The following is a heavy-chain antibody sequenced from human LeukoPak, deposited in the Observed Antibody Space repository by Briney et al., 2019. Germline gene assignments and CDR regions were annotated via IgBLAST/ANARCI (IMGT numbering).Heavy chain of an antibody. CDR2: ISWNSGRI. Sequence: GRSLRLSCAASGFTFDDYAMHWVRQAPGKGLEWVSGISWNSGRIGYADSVKGRFTISRDNAKNSLYLQMNSLRAEDTALYYCAKDQDTAMGLFDYWGQGTLVTVSS. CDR3: AKDQDTAMGLFDY. CDR1: GFTFDDYA. D-gene: IGHD5-18*01. J-gene: IGHJ4*02. V-gene: IGHV3-9*01.